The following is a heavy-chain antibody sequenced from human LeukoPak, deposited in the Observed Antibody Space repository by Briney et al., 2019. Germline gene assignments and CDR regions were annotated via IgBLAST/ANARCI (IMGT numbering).Heavy chain of an antibody. CDR3: ARTLFTIWDYMDV. CDR2: IYYSGST. D-gene: IGHD3-3*01. J-gene: IGHJ6*03. V-gene: IGHV4-30-4*08. Sequence: SQTLSLTCTVSGGSISSGDYYWSWIRQPPGKGLEWIGYIYYSGSTYYNPSLKSRVTISVDTSKNQFSLKLSSVTAADTAVYYCARTLFTIWDYMDVWGKGTTVTVSS. CDR1: GGSISSGDYY.